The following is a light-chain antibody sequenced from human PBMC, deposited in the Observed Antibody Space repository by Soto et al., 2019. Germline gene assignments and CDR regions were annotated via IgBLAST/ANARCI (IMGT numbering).Light chain of an antibody. CDR1: KGITNY. CDR3: QKYNSAPLT. Sequence: DIQMTQSPSSLSAPVGARATIICRASKGITNYLAWYQHKPGKVPKLLIYAASTLQSGVPSRFSGSGSGTDFTLTISSLQPEDVATYYCQKYNSAPLTFGGGTKVEIK. V-gene: IGKV1-27*01. J-gene: IGKJ4*01. CDR2: AAS.